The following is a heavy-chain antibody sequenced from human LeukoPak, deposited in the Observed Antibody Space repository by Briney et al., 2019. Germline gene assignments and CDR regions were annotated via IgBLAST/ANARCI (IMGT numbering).Heavy chain of an antibody. CDR1: GYTFIGYY. D-gene: IGHD5-18*01. CDR2: INPNSGGT. CDR3: ARDPGQLWSHELSFGC. Sequence: ASVKVSCKASGYTFIGYYMHWVRQAPGQGLEWMGRINPNSGGTNYAQKFQGRVTMTRDTSISTAYMELSRLRSDDTAVYYCARDPGQLWSHELSFGCWGQGTLVTVSS. V-gene: IGHV1-2*06. J-gene: IGHJ4*02.